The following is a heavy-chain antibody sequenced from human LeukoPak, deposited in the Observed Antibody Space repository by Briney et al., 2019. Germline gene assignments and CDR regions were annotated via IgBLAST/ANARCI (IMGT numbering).Heavy chain of an antibody. CDR2: IIPIFGTA. V-gene: IGHV1-69*13. D-gene: IGHD3-10*01. J-gene: IGHJ6*03. Sequence: ASVKVSCKASGGTFSSYAISWVRQAPGQELEWMGGIIPIFGTANYAQKFQGRVTITADESTSTAYMELSSLRSEDTAVYYCARGQYYYGSGSYHHPTDYYYYYMDVWGKGTTVTISS. CDR1: GGTFSSYA. CDR3: ARGQYYYGSGSYHHPTDYYYYYMDV.